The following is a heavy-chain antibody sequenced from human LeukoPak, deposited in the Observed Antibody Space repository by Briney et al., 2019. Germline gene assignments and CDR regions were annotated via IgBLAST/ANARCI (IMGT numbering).Heavy chain of an antibody. CDR1: GGTFSSYA. V-gene: IGHV1-69*04. Sequence: ASVKVSCKASGGTFSSYAINWVRQAPGQGLEWMGRIIPILGIANYAQKFQGRVTMTRNTSISTAYMELSSLRSEDTAVYYCARGLGGDISSFDYWGQGTLVTVSS. CDR2: IIPILGIA. J-gene: IGHJ4*02. CDR3: ARGLGGDISSFDY. D-gene: IGHD2-21*02.